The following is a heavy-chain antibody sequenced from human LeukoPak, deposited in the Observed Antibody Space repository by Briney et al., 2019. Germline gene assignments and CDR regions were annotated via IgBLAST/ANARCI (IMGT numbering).Heavy chain of an antibody. V-gene: IGHV4-34*01. CDR2: INHSGST. D-gene: IGHD4-17*01. CDR3: ARHESWTVTIGRAGWFDP. Sequence: SETLSLTCAVYGGSFSDYYWGWIRQPPGKGLEWIGEINHSGSTNYNPSLKSRLTISVDTSKNQFSLRLSSVTAADTAVYYCARHESWTVTIGRAGWFDPWGQGTLVTVSS. CDR1: GGSFSDYY. J-gene: IGHJ5*02.